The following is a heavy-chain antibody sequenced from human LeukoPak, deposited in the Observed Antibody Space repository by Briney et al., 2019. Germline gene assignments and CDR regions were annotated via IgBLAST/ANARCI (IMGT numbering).Heavy chain of an antibody. CDR2: VNREGTTT. CDR1: GFTFNTYW. V-gene: IGHV3-74*03. D-gene: IGHD3-9*01. Sequence: GGSLRLSCAASGFTFNTYWMHWVRQAPGKGLVWVARVNREGTTTTYADSVKGRFTISRDNAKNTLYLQMNNLRAEDTAVYYCARDLDWILFDCWGQGTLVTVSS. J-gene: IGHJ4*02. CDR3: ARDLDWILFDC.